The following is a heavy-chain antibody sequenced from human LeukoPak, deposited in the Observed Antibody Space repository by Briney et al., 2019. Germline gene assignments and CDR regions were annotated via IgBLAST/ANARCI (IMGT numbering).Heavy chain of an antibody. CDR2: IYYSGST. D-gene: IGHD6-25*01. J-gene: IGHJ5*02. CDR1: GGSISSGDYY. V-gene: IGHV4-30-4*01. CDR3: ARDRGSNGGFDP. Sequence: TSETLSLTCTVSGGSISSGDYYWSWIRQPPGKGLEWIGYIYYSGSTYYNPSLKSRVTISVDTSKNQFSLKLSSLTAADTAVYYCARDRGSNGGFDPWGQGTLVTVSS.